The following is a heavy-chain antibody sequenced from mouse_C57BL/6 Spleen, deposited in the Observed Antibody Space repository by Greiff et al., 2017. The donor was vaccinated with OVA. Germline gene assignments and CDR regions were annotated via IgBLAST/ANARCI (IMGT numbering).Heavy chain of an antibody. CDR1: GYTFTSYG. CDR3: ARRGSSWYFDV. CDR2: IYPRSGNT. V-gene: IGHV1-81*01. D-gene: IGHD1-1*01. J-gene: IGHJ1*03. Sequence: QVQLQQSGAELARPGASVKLSCKASGYTFTSYGISWVKQRTGQGLEWIGEIYPRSGNTYYNEKFKGKATLTADKSSSTAYMELRSLTSEDAAVYFCARRGSSWYFDVWGTGTTVTVSS.